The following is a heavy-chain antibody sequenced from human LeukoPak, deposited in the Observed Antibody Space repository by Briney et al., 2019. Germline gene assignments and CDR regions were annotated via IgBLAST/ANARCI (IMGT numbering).Heavy chain of an antibody. Sequence: PSETLSLTCTVSGGSISGYYWTWIRQPPGKGLEWIGYIYSSGSTYYNPSLGSRVTISVDTSKNQFSLKLSSVTAADTAVYYCAKTVRQWLANDAFAIWGQGTM. CDR1: GGSISGYY. CDR3: AKTVRQWLANDAFAI. J-gene: IGHJ3*02. D-gene: IGHD6-19*01. V-gene: IGHV4-59*01. CDR2: IYSSGST.